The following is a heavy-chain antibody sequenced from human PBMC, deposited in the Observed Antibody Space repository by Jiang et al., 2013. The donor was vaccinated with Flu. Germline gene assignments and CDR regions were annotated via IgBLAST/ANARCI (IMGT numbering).Heavy chain of an antibody. J-gene: IGHJ3*02. CDR2: INAGNGNT. V-gene: IGHV1-3*01. Sequence: GAEVKKPGASVKVSCKASGYTFTSYAMHWVRQAPGQRLEWMGWINAGNGNTKYSQKFQGRVTITRDTSASTAYMELSSLRSEDTAVYYCARDVMIVVVTSQGDAFDIWGQGTMVTVSS. CDR3: ARDVMIVVVTSQGDAFDI. CDR1: GYTFTSYA. D-gene: IGHD3-22*01.